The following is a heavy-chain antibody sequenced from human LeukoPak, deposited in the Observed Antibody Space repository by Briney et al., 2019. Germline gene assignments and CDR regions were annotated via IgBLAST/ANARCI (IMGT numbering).Heavy chain of an antibody. CDR2: ISGSNSYI. V-gene: IGHV3-21*01. J-gene: IGHJ4*02. CDR3: ARALTTLTYEGY. D-gene: IGHD1-1*01. Sequence: GGSLRLSCAASGFTFSSYTMHWIRQAPGKGLEWVSSISGSNSYIFYADSVKGRFTVSRDNAKDSLYLQMNSLGAEDTAVYYCARALTTLTYEGYWGQGTLVTVSS. CDR1: GFTFSSYT.